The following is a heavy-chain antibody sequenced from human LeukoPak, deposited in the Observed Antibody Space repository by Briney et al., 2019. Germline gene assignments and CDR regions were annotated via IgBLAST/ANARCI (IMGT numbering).Heavy chain of an antibody. J-gene: IGHJ4*02. D-gene: IGHD5-24*01. CDR1: GASIRNTSFY. V-gene: IGHV4-39*01. Sequence: SETLSLTCAVSGASIRNTSFYWGWIRQPPGKGLQWIASIYSSGTTYYNPSIKSRITLFVDTSKNQVSLKLRSVTAADTAVYYCARHAVERKWLQFYYFNYWGQGSLVTVSS. CDR2: IYSSGTT. CDR3: ARHAVERKWLQFYYFNY.